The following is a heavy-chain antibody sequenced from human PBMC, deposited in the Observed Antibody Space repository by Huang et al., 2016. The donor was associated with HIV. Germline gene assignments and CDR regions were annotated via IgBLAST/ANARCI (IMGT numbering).Heavy chain of an antibody. Sequence: QVQLVESGGGVVQPGRSLRLSCVASGISLRNYGMNWVRVAPGKGLEWWEVIAFDGVKKYYSDSVEGRFTISRDDSKNTLYLQMDSLSADDTAVYYCAKNLLNNYYDYYYMDVWGKGTTVTVSS. J-gene: IGHJ6*03. CDR3: AKNLLNNYYDYYYMDV. CDR2: IAFDGVKK. V-gene: IGHV3-30*18. CDR1: GISLRNYG.